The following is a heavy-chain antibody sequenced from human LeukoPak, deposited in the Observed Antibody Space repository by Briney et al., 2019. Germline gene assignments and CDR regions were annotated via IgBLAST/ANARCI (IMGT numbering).Heavy chain of an antibody. V-gene: IGHV3-53*01. Sequence: GGSLRLSCAASGFTVSLNFMNWVRQAPGTGLEWVSIIHPDGVTHYSDSVKGRFTISGDNSNNILYLQMNGLRAEDTAVYYCAKDLWKADYWGQGTLVTVSS. D-gene: IGHD3-3*01. J-gene: IGHJ4*02. CDR1: GFTVSLNF. CDR3: AKDLWKADY. CDR2: IHPDGVT.